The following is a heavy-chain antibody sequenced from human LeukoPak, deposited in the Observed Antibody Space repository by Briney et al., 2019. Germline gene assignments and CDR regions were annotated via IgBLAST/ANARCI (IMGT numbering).Heavy chain of an antibody. V-gene: IGHV4-34*01. J-gene: IGHJ5*02. D-gene: IGHD3-3*01. CDR3: ARGKRPNYDFWSGYSLNWFDP. Sequence: SETLSLTCAVYGGSFSGYYWSWIRQPPGKGLEWIGEINHSGSTNYNPSLKSRVTISVNTSKNQFSLKLSSVTAADTAVYYCARGKRPNYDFWSGYSLNWFDPWGQGTLVTVSS. CDR1: GGSFSGYY. CDR2: INHSGST.